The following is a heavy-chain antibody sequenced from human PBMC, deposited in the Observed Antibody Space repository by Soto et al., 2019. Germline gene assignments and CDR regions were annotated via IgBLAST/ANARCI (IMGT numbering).Heavy chain of an antibody. CDR3: AREQSRHDRVWWFDP. Sequence: QVQLVQSGPEVKKPGASVKVSCKAIGYSFTSHYMHWVRQAPGQGLEWMGTIFAGGVNIAYAQKCKGRVTRTKDTSTSTVDMELNSRTSDDTAVYYGAREQSRHDRVWWFDPWGQGTLVTVSS. V-gene: IGHV1-46*03. D-gene: IGHD3-16*01. CDR2: IFAGGVNI. J-gene: IGHJ5*02. CDR1: GYSFTSHY.